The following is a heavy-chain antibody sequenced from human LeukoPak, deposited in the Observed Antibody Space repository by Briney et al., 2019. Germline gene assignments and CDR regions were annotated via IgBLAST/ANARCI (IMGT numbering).Heavy chain of an antibody. D-gene: IGHD3-10*01. V-gene: IGHV3-15*05. J-gene: IGHJ4*02. CDR3: TTGFGY. Sequence: NPGGSLRLSCAASGLSFNDAWMSWVRQAPGKGLEWVGRIKSESDGGTTDYAAPVKGRFTISRDDSKNMLCVQMESLKLEDTGVYYCTTGFGYWGQGTLVTVSS. CDR2: IKSESDGGTT. CDR1: GLSFNDAW.